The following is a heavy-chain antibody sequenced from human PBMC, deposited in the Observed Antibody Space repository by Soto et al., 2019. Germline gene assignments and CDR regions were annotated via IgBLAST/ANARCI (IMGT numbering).Heavy chain of an antibody. V-gene: IGHV3-7*03. CDR1: GFTFSSYW. D-gene: IGHD2-15*01. CDR2: IKQDGSEK. Sequence: EVQLVESGGGLVQPGGSLRLSCAASGFTFSSYWMSWVRQAPGKGLEWVANIKQDGSEKYYVDSVKGRFTISRDNAKNSLYLQMNSLRAEDTAVYYCAREGCSGGSCYSGWFDPWGQGTLVTVSS. CDR3: AREGCSGGSCYSGWFDP. J-gene: IGHJ5*02.